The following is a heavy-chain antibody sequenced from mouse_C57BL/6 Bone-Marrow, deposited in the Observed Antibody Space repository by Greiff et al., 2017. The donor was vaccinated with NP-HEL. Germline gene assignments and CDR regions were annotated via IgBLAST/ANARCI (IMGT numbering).Heavy chain of an antibody. Sequence: DVMLVESGGGLVKPGGSLKLSCAASGFTFSSYAMSWVRQTPGKRLEWVATISDGGSYTYYPDNVKGRFPISRDNAKNNLCRQMRHLKSEDTAMYYCARGAYYLYAMDDWGQGTSVTVAS. CDR1: GFTFSSYA. J-gene: IGHJ4*01. D-gene: IGHD1-1*01. CDR3: ARGAYYLYAMDD. CDR2: ISDGGSYT. V-gene: IGHV5-4*03.